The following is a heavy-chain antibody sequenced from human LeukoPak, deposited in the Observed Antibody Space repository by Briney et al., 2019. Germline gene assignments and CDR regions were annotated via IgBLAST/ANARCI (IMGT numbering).Heavy chain of an antibody. Sequence: GESLKISCKGSGYNFTTFWIAWVRQMPVKGLEWMGIIHPGDSDTRYSPSFEGQVTISADKSISTAYLQWSSLKASDTAMYYCARISRYYMDVWGKGTTVTVSS. CDR2: IHPGDSDT. CDR3: ARISRYYMDV. V-gene: IGHV5-51*01. CDR1: GYNFTTFW. J-gene: IGHJ6*03.